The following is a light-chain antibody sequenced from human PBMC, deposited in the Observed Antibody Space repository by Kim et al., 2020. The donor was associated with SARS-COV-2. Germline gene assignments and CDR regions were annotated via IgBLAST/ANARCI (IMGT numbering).Light chain of an antibody. Sequence: GQSDPISCTGTSSDVGGHNYVSWYQQHPGKAPKLLIYEVSERPSGVPDRFSGSKSGNTASLTVSGLQSEDEADYYCSSYAGSNIVVFGGGTQLTVL. V-gene: IGLV2-8*01. CDR3: SSYAGSNIVV. J-gene: IGLJ2*01. CDR2: EVS. CDR1: SSDVGGHNY.